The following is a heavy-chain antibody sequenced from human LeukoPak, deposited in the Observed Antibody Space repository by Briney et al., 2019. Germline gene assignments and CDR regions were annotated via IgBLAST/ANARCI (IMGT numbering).Heavy chain of an antibody. CDR1: GFTFSSYA. Sequence: GAPMSLSSASSGFTFSSYAMSWVRQPPGKGLELVSAIRGSGDSTYYPASEKGRSTISSDNPKITLYLQMNSLRAEDTAVYYGAKDRPRRKIVGVGTRAIFWGQGTRVTVS. V-gene: IGHV3-23*01. J-gene: IGHJ1*01. CDR3: AKDRPRRKIVGVGTRAIF. CDR2: IRGSGDST. D-gene: IGHD3-22*01.